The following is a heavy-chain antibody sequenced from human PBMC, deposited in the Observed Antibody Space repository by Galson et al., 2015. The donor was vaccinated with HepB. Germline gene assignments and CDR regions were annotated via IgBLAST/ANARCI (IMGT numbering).Heavy chain of an antibody. CDR1: GFTFGSYA. CDR3: AKDGSSGYYSDPYMDV. V-gene: IGHV3-23*01. CDR2: ISGSGGST. J-gene: IGHJ6*03. Sequence: SLRLSCAASGFTFGSYAMSWVRQAPGKGLEWVSAISGSGGSTYYADSVKGRFTISRDNSKNTLYLQMNSLRAEDTAVYYCAKDGSSGYYSDPYMDVWGKGTTVTVSS. D-gene: IGHD3-22*01.